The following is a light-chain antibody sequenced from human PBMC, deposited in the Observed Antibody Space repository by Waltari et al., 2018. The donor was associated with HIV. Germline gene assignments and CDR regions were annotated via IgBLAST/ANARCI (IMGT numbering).Light chain of an antibody. CDR1: SSDIGGYNY. Sequence: QSALTQPPSASGSPGQSVTMSCTGTSSDIGGYNYVFLSQQHPGKAPKLIMTEVTNRPSGVPDRFSGSKSGNTASLTVSGLQAEDEAHYYCSSYAPTNKFYVLFGGGTTLTVL. J-gene: IGLJ2*01. CDR2: EVT. V-gene: IGLV2-8*01. CDR3: SSYAPTNKFYVL.